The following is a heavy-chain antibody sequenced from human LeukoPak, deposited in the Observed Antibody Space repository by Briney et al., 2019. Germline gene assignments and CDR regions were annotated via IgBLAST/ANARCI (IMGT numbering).Heavy chain of an antibody. Sequence: GGSLRLSCAASGYTFSDYYMSWIRQAPGKGLEWVSYISSSGSTIYYADSVKGRFTISRDNAKNSLYLQMNSLRAEDTAVYYCAREVVWFGESPFDYWGQGTLVTVSS. J-gene: IGHJ4*02. V-gene: IGHV3-11*01. CDR3: AREVVWFGESPFDY. D-gene: IGHD3-10*01. CDR1: GYTFSDYY. CDR2: ISSSGSTI.